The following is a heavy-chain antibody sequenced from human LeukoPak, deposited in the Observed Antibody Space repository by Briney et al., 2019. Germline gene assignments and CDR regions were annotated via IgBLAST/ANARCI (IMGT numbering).Heavy chain of an antibody. CDR2: IYYSGST. V-gene: IGHV4-59*12. Sequence: SETLSLTCTVSGGSISSYYWSWIRQPPGKGLEWIGYIYYSGSTNYNPSLKSRVTISVDTSKNQFSLQLNSVTPEDTAVYYCARDMEWLSYYYMDVWGKGTTVTVSS. CDR1: GGSISSYY. J-gene: IGHJ6*03. D-gene: IGHD3-3*01. CDR3: ARDMEWLSYYYMDV.